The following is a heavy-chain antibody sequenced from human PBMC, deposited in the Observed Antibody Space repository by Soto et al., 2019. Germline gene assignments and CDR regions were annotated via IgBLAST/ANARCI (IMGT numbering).Heavy chain of an antibody. J-gene: IGHJ4*02. CDR2: VYYTGST. D-gene: IGHD3-22*01. V-gene: IGHV4-39*01. CDR3: ARRGGSGYDFGYFDY. CDR1: GGSINSNTYY. Sequence: QLQLQESGPGLVKPSETLSLTCTVSGGSINSNTYYWGWIRQPPGKGLEYIGIVYYTGSTYYSPSLKSRVTISVDTSKNQFSLKLSSVTAADTAVYYCARRGGSGYDFGYFDYWGQGTLVTVSS.